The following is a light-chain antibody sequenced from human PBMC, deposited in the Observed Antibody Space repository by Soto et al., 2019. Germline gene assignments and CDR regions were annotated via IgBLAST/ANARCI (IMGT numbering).Light chain of an antibody. CDR2: GAS. V-gene: IGKV3-20*01. CDR3: QKYGSSPPTWT. CDR1: QRFSGTS. Sequence: EIVLTQSPGTLSLSPGERATPSSGAGQRFSGTSLAWYQQKPGQAPRLLIYGASSRATGIPDRFSASGSGTDFTLTISRLESEDFAVYYCQKYGSSPPTWTFGQGTKVEIK. J-gene: IGKJ1*01.